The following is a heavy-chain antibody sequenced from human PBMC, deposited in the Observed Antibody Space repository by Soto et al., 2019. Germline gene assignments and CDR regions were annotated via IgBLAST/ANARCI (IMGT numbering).Heavy chain of an antibody. CDR1: GFTFSSYD. Sequence: QVQLVESGGGVVQPGRSLRLSCAASGFTFSSYDMHWVRQAPGKGLEWVAVISYDGGNKYYADSVKGRFTISRDNSKNTLYLLMNSLRAEDTAVYYCARNEGYCSSGSCYPDAFDIWGHGTMVTVSS. V-gene: IGHV3-30-3*01. CDR3: ARNEGYCSSGSCYPDAFDI. D-gene: IGHD2-15*01. CDR2: ISYDGGNK. J-gene: IGHJ3*02.